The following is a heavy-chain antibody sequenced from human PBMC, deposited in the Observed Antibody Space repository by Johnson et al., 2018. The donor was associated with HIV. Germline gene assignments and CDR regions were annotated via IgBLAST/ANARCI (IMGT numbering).Heavy chain of an antibody. V-gene: IGHV3-9*01. J-gene: IGHJ3*02. CDR3: TTDRPSPYGDYDAFDI. CDR2: ISWNSGSI. CDR1: GFTFDDYA. Sequence: VQLVESGGGLVQPGRSLRLSCAASGFTFDDYAMHWVRQAPGKGLEWVSGISWNSGSIGYADSVKGRFTISRDNAKNSLYLQMNSLRAEDTAVYYCTTDRPSPYGDYDAFDIWGQGTMVTVSS. D-gene: IGHD4-17*01.